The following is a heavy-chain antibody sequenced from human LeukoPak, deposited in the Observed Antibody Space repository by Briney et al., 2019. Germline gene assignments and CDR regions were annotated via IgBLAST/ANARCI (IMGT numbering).Heavy chain of an antibody. J-gene: IGHJ5*02. CDR3: AKPPGLRRLDP. CDR1: GFTFSDYY. V-gene: IGHV3-11*01. CDR2: ISSSGSTI. Sequence: PGGSLRLSCAASGFTFSDYYMSWTRQAPGKGLEWVSYISSSGSTIYYADSVKGRFTISRDNSKNTLYLQMNSLRAEDTAVYYCAKPPGLRRLDPWGQGTLVTVSS. D-gene: IGHD5-12*01.